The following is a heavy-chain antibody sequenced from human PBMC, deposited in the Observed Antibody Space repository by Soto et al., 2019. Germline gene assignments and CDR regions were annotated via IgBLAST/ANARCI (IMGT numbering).Heavy chain of an antibody. CDR3: ASFTDSRGSYYLYGMHV. CDR2: IYPGDSDT. V-gene: IGHV5-51*01. Sequence: PGEPLTISCRCSGYSFTGYCIGWVRHIPVKCLEWMGIIYPGDSDTRYSPSFQGQVTISADESTSTASMELSSLRSEDTAVYYCASFTDSRGSYYLYGMHVWGQGHKVTGSS. D-gene: IGHD3-22*01. J-gene: IGHJ6*02. CDR1: GYSFTGYC.